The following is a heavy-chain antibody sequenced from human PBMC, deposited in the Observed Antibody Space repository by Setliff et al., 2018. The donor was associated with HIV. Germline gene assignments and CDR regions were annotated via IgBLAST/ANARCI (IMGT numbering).Heavy chain of an antibody. V-gene: IGHV3-74*01. CDR2: INSDGSST. D-gene: IGHD2-15*01. J-gene: IGHJ3*02. CDR3: EVSYCSGGSCHPDPFDI. Sequence: PGGSLRLSCAASGFKFSDYWMTWVRQAPGKGLVWVSRINSDGSSTSYADSVKGRFTISRDNAKNTLYLQMNSLRAEDTAVYYCEVSYCSGGSCHPDPFDIWGQGTMVTVSS. CDR1: GFKFSDYW.